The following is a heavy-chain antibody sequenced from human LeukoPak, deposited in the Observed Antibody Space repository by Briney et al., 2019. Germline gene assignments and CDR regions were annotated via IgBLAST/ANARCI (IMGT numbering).Heavy chain of an antibody. CDR2: INPSGGST. J-gene: IGHJ4*02. CDR3: ARTGITGTRVFDY. Sequence: ASVKVSCKASGYTFTSYYMHWVRQAPGQGLEWMGIINPSGGSTSYAQKFQGRVTMTRDMSTSTVYMEPSSLRSEDTAVYYCARTGITGTRVFDYWGQGTLVTVSS. CDR1: GYTFTSYY. V-gene: IGHV1-46*01. D-gene: IGHD1-7*01.